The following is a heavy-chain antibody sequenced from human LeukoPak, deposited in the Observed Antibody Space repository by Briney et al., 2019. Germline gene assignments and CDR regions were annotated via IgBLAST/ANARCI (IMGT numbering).Heavy chain of an antibody. D-gene: IGHD1-1*01. CDR3: ATSIGTTGTTNVYYYYYGMDV. Sequence: ASVKVSCKASGYTFTSYYMHWVRQAPGQGLEWMGIINPSGGSTSYAQKFQGRVTITADESTSTAYMELSSLRSEDTAVYYCATSIGTTGTTNVYYYYYGMDVWGQGTTVTVSS. V-gene: IGHV1-46*01. CDR1: GYTFTSYY. J-gene: IGHJ6*02. CDR2: INPSGGST.